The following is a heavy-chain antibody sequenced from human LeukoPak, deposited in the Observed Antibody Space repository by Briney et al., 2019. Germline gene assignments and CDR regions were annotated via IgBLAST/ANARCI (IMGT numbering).Heavy chain of an antibody. V-gene: IGHV3-23*01. D-gene: IGHD3-10*01. Sequence: PGGSLRLSCAASGFSFTNYAMSWVRQAPGKGPEWVSAISRSGDTTYYADSVKGRFTISRDNSKNTLYLQMNSLRAEDTAVYYCAKDYGLDYWGQGTLVTVSS. CDR3: AKDYGLDY. CDR2: ISRSGDTT. CDR1: GFSFTNYA. J-gene: IGHJ4*02.